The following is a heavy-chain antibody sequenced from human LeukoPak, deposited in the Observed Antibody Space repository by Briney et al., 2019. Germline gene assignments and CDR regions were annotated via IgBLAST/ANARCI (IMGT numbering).Heavy chain of an antibody. CDR3: AKDLYGDYGGLDY. Sequence: GGSLRLSCAASGFTFSTYAMSWVRQAPGKGLEWVSGLSGSGSSAYYADSVKGRFTISRDNSKNTLYLQMNSLRPEDTAVYYCAKDLYGDYGGLDYWGQGTLVTVSS. J-gene: IGHJ4*02. CDR2: LSGSGSSA. D-gene: IGHD4-17*01. V-gene: IGHV3-23*01. CDR1: GFTFSTYA.